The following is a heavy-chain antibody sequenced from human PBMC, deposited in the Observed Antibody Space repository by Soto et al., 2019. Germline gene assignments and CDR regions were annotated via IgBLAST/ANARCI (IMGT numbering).Heavy chain of an antibody. D-gene: IGHD3-10*01. V-gene: IGHV1-69*02. Sequence: QVQLVQSGAEVKKPGSSVKVSCTASEGTFNFYTINWVRQAPGQGLEWVGRVNPIVGMSNYAQKFQGRVSITADKSTTTASMSLNSLKSEDTAIYYCATSYGSGSTHFDSRGQGTLVTVSS. CDR1: EGTFNFYT. CDR2: VNPIVGMS. CDR3: ATSYGSGSTHFDS. J-gene: IGHJ4*02.